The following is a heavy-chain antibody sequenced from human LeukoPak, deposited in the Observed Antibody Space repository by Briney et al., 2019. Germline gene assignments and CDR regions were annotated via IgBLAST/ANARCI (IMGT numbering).Heavy chain of an antibody. Sequence: PGGSLRLSCAASGFTFNTYAMSWVCLAPGRGLEWLASISGSAVSTYHAGSVRGRFTISRDNSQSTLFLQMNGLTADDTALYYCAKGRSEGLGTYYPSFDYWGPGTLVTVSS. J-gene: IGHJ4*02. CDR1: GFTFNTYA. V-gene: IGHV3-23*01. D-gene: IGHD3-10*01. CDR3: AKGRSEGLGTYYPSFDY. CDR2: ISGSAVST.